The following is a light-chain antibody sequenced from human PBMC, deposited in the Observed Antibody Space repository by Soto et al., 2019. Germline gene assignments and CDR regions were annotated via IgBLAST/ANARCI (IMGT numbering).Light chain of an antibody. CDR2: DVS. Sequence: QSALAQPASVSGSPGQSITISCPGTSSDVGAYNYVSWYQQHPGKAPKLMIYDVSKRPSGVPDRFSGSKSGNTASLTISGLQAEDEADYYGCSYAGSYTLYVFGTGTKVTV. CDR1: SSDVGAYNY. CDR3: CSYAGSYTLYV. V-gene: IGLV2-11*01. J-gene: IGLJ1*01.